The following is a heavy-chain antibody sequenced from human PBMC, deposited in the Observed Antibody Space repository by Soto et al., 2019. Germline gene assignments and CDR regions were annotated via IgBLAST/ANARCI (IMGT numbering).Heavy chain of an antibody. Sequence: SVKVSCKASGGTFSSYAISWVRQAPGQGLEWMGGIIPIFGTANYAQKFQGRVTITADESTSTAYMELSSLRSEDTAVYYCARAGHLPSEGGGVVVAAKGFDPWGQGTLVTVSS. D-gene: IGHD2-15*01. CDR2: IIPIFGTA. V-gene: IGHV1-69*13. J-gene: IGHJ5*02. CDR1: GGTFSSYA. CDR3: ARAGHLPSEGGGVVVAAKGFDP.